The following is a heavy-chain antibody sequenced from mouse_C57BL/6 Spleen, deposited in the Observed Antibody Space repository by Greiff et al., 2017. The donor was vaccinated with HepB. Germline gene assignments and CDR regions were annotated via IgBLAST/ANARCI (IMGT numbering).Heavy chain of an antibody. CDR1: GYTFTSYW. D-gene: IGHD2-1*01. CDR2: INPSSGYT. J-gene: IGHJ4*01. CDR3: ARSDYCNYEGAMDY. Sequence: VQLQQSGADLATPGASVKLSCKASGYTFTSYWMHWVKQRPGQGLEWIGYINPSSGYTKYNQKFKDKATLTADKSSHKANMQLSSLTYEDASVYYCARSDYCNYEGAMDYWVQGTSVTVSS. V-gene: IGHV1-7*01.